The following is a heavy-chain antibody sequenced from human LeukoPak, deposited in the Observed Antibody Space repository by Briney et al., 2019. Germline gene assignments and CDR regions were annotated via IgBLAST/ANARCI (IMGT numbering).Heavy chain of an antibody. J-gene: IGHJ6*02. CDR3: ARDSYGDYYYGMDV. V-gene: IGHV3-53*01. D-gene: IGHD4-17*01. CDR1: GFTVSSNY. Sequence: GGSLRLSCAASGFTVSSNYMSRVRQAPGKGLEWVSVIYSGGSTYYADSVKGRFTISRDNSKNTLYLQMNSLRAEDTAVYYCARDSYGDYYYGMDVWGQGTTVTVSS. CDR2: IYSGGST.